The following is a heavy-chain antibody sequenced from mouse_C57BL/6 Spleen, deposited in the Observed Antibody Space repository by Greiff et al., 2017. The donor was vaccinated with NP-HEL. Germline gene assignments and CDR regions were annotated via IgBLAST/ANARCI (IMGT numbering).Heavy chain of an antibody. D-gene: IGHD2-4*01. J-gene: IGHJ4*01. CDR2: IHPSDSDT. V-gene: IGHV1-74*01. CDR3: AIGDDYDGYAMDY. CDR1: GYTFTSYW. Sequence: QVQLKQPGAELVKPGASVKVSCKASGYTFTSYWMHWVKQRPGQGLEWIGRIHPSDSDTNYNQKFKGKATLTVDKSSSTAYMQLSSLTSEDSAVYYCAIGDDYDGYAMDYWGQGTSVTVSS.